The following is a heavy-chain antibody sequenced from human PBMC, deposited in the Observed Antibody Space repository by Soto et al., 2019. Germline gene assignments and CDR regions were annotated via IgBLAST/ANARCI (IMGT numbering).Heavy chain of an antibody. CDR1: GFTFSSYW. J-gene: IGHJ4*02. CDR2: INSDGSRV. CDR3: ARGGSGAYYQDY. V-gene: IGHV3-74*01. Sequence: EVQLVESGGDFVQPGGSLRLSCAASGFTFSSYWMHWVRQVPGKGVVWVSRINSDGSRVNYADSVKGRFAISRDNAKNTLYLHVNSLTVEDTAVYSCARGGSGAYYQDYWGRGTLVTVSS. D-gene: IGHD3-22*01.